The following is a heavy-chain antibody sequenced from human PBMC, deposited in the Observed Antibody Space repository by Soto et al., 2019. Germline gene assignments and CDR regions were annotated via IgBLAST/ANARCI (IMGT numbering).Heavy chain of an antibody. CDR1: GYTFTGHY. D-gene: IGHD1-26*01. V-gene: IGHV1-2*02. J-gene: IGHJ6*02. Sequence: AAVKVSFKASGYTFTGHYVHWVRQAPGQGLDCIGWINPNRGDTKSAQKFQGRVTLTRDTPGSTAYMELNRLTSDDTAVYYCARDGVAAPHSGEYCMDVWGQGTTVTVSS. CDR2: INPNRGDT. CDR3: ARDGVAAPHSGEYCMDV.